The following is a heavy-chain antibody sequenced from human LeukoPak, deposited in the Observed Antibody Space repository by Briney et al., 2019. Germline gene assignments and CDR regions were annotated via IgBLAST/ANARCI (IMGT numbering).Heavy chain of an antibody. CDR2: INSDGSST. J-gene: IGHJ4*02. D-gene: IGHD5-12*01. Sequence: GGSLRLSCAASEFTFSSYWMHWVRQAPGKGLVWVSGINSDGSSTNYAESVKGRFTISRDNAKNTLYLQMNSLRAEDTAVYYCARGGKYFDYWGQGTLVTVSS. V-gene: IGHV3-74*01. CDR1: EFTFSSYW. CDR3: ARGGKYFDY.